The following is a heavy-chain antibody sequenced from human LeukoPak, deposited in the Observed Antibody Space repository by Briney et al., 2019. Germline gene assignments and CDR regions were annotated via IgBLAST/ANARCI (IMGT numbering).Heavy chain of an antibody. V-gene: IGHV3-74*01. Sequence: GGSLRLSCAASGNYWMHWVRQVPGKGLVWVSQINSDGSWTSYADSVKGRFTISKDNAKNTVYLQMNSLRDEDTAVYYCVSFYETYWGRGTLVTVSS. CDR3: VSFYETY. CDR1: GNYW. D-gene: IGHD2/OR15-2a*01. CDR2: INSDGSWT. J-gene: IGHJ4*02.